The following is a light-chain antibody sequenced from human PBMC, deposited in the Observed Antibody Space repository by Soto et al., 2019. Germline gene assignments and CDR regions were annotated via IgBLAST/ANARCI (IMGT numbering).Light chain of an antibody. CDR3: GTLDSSLGSGV. CDR2: DNN. J-gene: IGLJ2*01. CDR1: SSNIGNNY. Sequence: QSVLTQPPSVSAAPGQKVTISCSGSSSNIGNNYVSWYQQLPGTAPKLLIYDNNKRPSGIPDRFSGSKSGTSATLGITGLPTGDEADYYCGTLDSSLGSGVFRRGNQLTVL. V-gene: IGLV1-51*01.